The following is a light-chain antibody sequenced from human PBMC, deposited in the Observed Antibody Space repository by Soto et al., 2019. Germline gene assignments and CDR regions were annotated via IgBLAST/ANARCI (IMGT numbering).Light chain of an antibody. CDR3: PQSYNSPQT. J-gene: IGKJ1*01. V-gene: IGKV1-39*01. Sequence: TMTCRASQTIMTYLNWYQLKPGKPPRLLIYAASSLQSGVPSRFSGSGSGTDFTLTISSLQHEDFATYSCPQSYNSPQTFGRGTKVDIK. CDR2: AAS. CDR1: QTIMTY.